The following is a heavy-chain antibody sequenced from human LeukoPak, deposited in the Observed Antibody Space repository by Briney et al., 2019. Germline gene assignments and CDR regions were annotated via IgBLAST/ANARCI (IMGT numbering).Heavy chain of an antibody. CDR2: IYYSGST. D-gene: IGHD6-13*01. Sequence: SETLSLTCTVSGGSISSYYWSWIRQPPGEGLEWIGYIYYSGSTNYNPSLKSRVTISVDTSKNQFSLKLSSVTAADTAVYYCARAIAEGYYYYYVMDVWGQGTTVTVSS. CDR3: ARAIAEGYYYYYVMDV. V-gene: IGHV4-59*12. CDR1: GGSISSYY. J-gene: IGHJ6*02.